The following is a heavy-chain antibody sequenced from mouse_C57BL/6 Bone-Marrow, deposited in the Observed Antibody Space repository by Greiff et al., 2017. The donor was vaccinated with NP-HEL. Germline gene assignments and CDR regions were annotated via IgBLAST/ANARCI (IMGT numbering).Heavy chain of an antibody. CDR2: INPSNGGT. V-gene: IGHV1-53*01. CDR1: GYTFTSYW. CDR3: ARSEIYYDYEGYFDV. J-gene: IGHJ1*03. D-gene: IGHD2-4*01. Sequence: QVQLQQSGTELVKPGASVKLSCKASGYTFTSYWMHWVKQRPGQGLEWIGNINPSNGGTNYNEKFKSKATLTVDKSSSTAYMQLISLTSEDSAVYYCARSEIYYDYEGYFDVWGTGTTVTVSS.